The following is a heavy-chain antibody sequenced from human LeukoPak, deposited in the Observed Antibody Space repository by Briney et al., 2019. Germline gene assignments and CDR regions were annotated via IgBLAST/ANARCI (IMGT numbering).Heavy chain of an antibody. CDR2: IYYTGST. CDR1: GVSISNYY. V-gene: IGHV4-59*08. CDR3: ARHLYGYDSSGTDC. Sequence: SETLSLTCTVSGVSISNYYWTWIRQPPGKGLEWIGYIYYTGSTKYNPSLESRVTTSVDTSKKQFSLKLRSVTAADTAVYFCARHLYGYDSSGTDCWGQGTLVSVSS. J-gene: IGHJ4*02. D-gene: IGHD5-12*01.